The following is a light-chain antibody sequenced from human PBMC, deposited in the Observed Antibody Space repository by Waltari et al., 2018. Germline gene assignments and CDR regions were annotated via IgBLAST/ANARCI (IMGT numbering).Light chain of an antibody. V-gene: IGLV1-40*01. CDR3: QSYDSSLSDSYV. J-gene: IGLJ1*01. Sequence: QSVLTQPPPVSGAPGPRVTIPCTGSSSNHGADSCFPWHQQLPGTAPKRLLYGNNNRPSGVPDRFSGSKSGTSASLAITGLQAEDEADYFCQSYDSSLSDSYVFGTGTKVTVL. CDR1: SSNHGADSC. CDR2: GNN.